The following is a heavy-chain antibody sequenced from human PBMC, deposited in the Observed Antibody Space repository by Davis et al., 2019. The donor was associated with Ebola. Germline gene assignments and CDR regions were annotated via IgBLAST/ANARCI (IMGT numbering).Heavy chain of an antibody. CDR3: AKGVDYGDYQNWYFDL. CDR2: INPNDGRT. V-gene: IGHV1-46*01. Sequence: ASVKVSCKASGYTFTNYYMHWVRQAPGQGLEWMGMINPNDGRTIYAQKFQGRVTVTRDTSTSTVYMDLRSLRSDDTAVYYCAKGVDYGDYQNWYFDLWGRGTLVTVSS. J-gene: IGHJ2*01. D-gene: IGHD4-17*01. CDR1: GYTFTNYY.